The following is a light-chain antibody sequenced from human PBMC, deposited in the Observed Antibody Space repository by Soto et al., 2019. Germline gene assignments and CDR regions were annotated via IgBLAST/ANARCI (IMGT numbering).Light chain of an antibody. J-gene: IGKJ1*01. CDR3: QQYNSYST. Sequence: DIQMTQSPSTLSASVGDRVTITCRASQSVTTWLAWYQQKPGKAPRLLIYDASSLESGVPSRFRGSGSGTEFTLTINSLQPDDFATYYCQQYNSYSTFGHGTKVEIK. CDR1: QSVTTW. CDR2: DAS. V-gene: IGKV1-5*01.